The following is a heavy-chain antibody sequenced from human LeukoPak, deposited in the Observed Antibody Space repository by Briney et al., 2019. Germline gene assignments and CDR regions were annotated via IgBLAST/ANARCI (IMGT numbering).Heavy chain of an antibody. V-gene: IGHV3-66*01. D-gene: IGHD3-10*01. CDR1: GFTVSSNY. J-gene: IGHJ4*02. CDR3: ARGHYYYGSGSDY. Sequence: GGSLRLSCAASGFTVSSNYMSWVRQAPGKGLEWVSVIYSGGSTYYADSVKGRFTISRDNSKNTLYLQMNSLRAEDTAVYYCARGHYYYGSGSDYWGQGTLVTVSS. CDR2: IYSGGST.